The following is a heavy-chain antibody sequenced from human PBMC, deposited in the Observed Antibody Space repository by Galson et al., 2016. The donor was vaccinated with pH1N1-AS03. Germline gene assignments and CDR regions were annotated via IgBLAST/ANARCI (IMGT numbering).Heavy chain of an antibody. J-gene: IGHJ4*02. D-gene: IGHD1-26*01. V-gene: IGHV4-38-2*01. Sequence: TLSLTCAVSGYSISSGFHWAWVRQPPSKGLEWIGTISHSGNTYYNPSLKSRVTMSVDTSKNQFSLKLGSVTAADAAVYYCARFSGSYQFDYWGQGTLVTVSS. CDR3: ARFSGSYQFDY. CDR2: ISHSGNT. CDR1: GYSISSGFH.